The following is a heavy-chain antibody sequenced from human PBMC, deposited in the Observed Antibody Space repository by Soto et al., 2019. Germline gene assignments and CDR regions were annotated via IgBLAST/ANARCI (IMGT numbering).Heavy chain of an antibody. D-gene: IGHD6-19*01. CDR2: ISYDGRKE. J-gene: IGHJ5*02. CDR1: GFTFSSYG. V-gene: IGHV3-30*18. Sequence: TGGSLRLSCAASGFTFSSYGMHWVRQAPGKGLEWVAFISYDGRKEYYAESEKGRFTISRDNSKNTLFLQMSRLREDDTAVYYCAKSIAVAAGWFGPWGQGTLVTVSS. CDR3: AKSIAVAAGWFGP.